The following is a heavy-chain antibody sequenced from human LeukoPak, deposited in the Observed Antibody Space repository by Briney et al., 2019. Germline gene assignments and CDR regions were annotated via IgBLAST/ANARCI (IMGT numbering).Heavy chain of an antibody. CDR1: GYSFSSYW. J-gene: IGHJ4*02. Sequence: GESLKISCKGSGYSFSSYWIVWVRQMPGKGLEWMGIIYPGDSDTRYSPSFQGQVTISADKSISTAYLQWSSLKASDTAMYYCARQRSGSYFPGLYDYWGQGTLVTVSS. D-gene: IGHD1-26*01. CDR3: ARQRSGSYFPGLYDY. CDR2: IYPGDSDT. V-gene: IGHV5-51*01.